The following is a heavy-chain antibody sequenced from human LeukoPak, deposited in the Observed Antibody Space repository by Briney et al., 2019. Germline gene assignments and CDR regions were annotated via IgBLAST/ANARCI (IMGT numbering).Heavy chain of an antibody. D-gene: IGHD1-26*01. J-gene: IGHJ4*02. CDR3: VKAVVGRISNFDF. Sequence: GGSLRLSCAASGSTFSSYAMHWVRQAPGKGLEWVAFIRYDGSQNHLTDSVKGRFTVSRDDSRSTLYLQMDSLTVEDTAVYYCVKAVVGRISNFDFWGQGTLVTVSS. CDR1: GSTFSSYA. CDR2: IRYDGSQN. V-gene: IGHV3-30*02.